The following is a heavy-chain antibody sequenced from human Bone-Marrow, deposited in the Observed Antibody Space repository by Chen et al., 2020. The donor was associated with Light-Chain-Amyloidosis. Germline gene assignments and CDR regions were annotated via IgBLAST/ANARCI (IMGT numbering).Heavy chain of an antibody. CDR3: ARRRDGYNFDY. V-gene: IGHV5-51*01. D-gene: IGHD5-12*01. J-gene: IGHJ4*02. CDR2: IYPDDSDA. Sequence: EVQLEQSGPEVKKPGESLKISCKGSGYTFPNYWIGWVRQMPGKGLEWMGVIYPDDSDAIYSPSFAGQVTISADNSITTAYLQWRSLKASDTAMYYCARRRDGYNFDYWGQGTLVTVSS. CDR1: GYTFPNYW.